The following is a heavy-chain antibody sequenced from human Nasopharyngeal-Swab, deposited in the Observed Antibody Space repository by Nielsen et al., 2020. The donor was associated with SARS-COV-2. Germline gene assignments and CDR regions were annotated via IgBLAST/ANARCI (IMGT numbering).Heavy chain of an antibody. J-gene: IGHJ3*02. CDR3: VRDESGAFDI. CDR1: GFTFTTYS. CDR2: LKQDGGET. D-gene: IGHD3-10*01. Sequence: GESLKISCAASGFTFTTYSLTLVLHAPLQVLDFLSPLKQDGGETFYLDSVKGRFTISRDNAKSSLYLQMTSLRAEDTAVYYCVRDESGAFDIWGQGAMVTVSS. V-gene: IGHV3-7*01.